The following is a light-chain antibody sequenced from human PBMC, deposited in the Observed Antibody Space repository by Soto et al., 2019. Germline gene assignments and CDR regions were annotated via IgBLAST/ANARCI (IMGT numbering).Light chain of an antibody. Sequence: EILMTQSPATLSLSPGERATLSCRASQSVYSNLAWYQQKPGQAPGLLIYGASTRATGIPARFSGSGSGTEFTLTISSLQSEDFAVYHCQQYNDWPRTFGQGTKVELK. CDR2: GAS. CDR1: QSVYSN. J-gene: IGKJ1*01. V-gene: IGKV3-15*01. CDR3: QQYNDWPRT.